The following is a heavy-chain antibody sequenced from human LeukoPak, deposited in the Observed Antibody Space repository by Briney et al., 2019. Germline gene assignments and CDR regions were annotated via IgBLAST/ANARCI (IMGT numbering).Heavy chain of an antibody. CDR3: VKDRCDRATCPEV. D-gene: IGHD2-21*01. Sequence: PGGSLRLSCAASGFTFSTYAMSWVRQAPGEGLQWVSGISNSGDSTYYLDSVKGRFTISRDNSKNTLHLQMSSLRAEDKALYYCVKDRCDRATCPEVWGQGTLVTVSS. V-gene: IGHV3-23*01. CDR2: ISNSGDST. CDR1: GFTFSTYA. J-gene: IGHJ4*02.